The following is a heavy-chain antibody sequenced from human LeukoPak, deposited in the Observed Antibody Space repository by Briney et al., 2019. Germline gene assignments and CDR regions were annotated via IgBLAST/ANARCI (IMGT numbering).Heavy chain of an antibody. V-gene: IGHV4-34*01. J-gene: IGHJ6*03. CDR1: GGSFSSYY. CDR2: INHSGST. Sequence: KTSETLSLTCAVYGGSFSSYYWSWIRQPPGKGLEWIGEINHSGSTNYNPSLKSRVTISVDTSKNQFSLKLSSVTAADTAVYYCARARPGYCSGGSCYHYYYYMDVWGKGTTVTVSS. D-gene: IGHD2-15*01. CDR3: ARARPGYCSGGSCYHYYYYMDV.